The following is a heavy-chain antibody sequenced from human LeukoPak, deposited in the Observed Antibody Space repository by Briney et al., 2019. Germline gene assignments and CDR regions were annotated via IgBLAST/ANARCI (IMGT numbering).Heavy chain of an antibody. D-gene: IGHD1-1*01. CDR3: AKWQLYRFDP. Sequence: GGSLRLSCAASGFTFSSYAMSWVRQAPGKGRELVSSISGSGGSTYYADSVKGRFTISRDNSKNTLYLQMNSLRAEDTAVYYCAKWQLYRFDPWGQGTLVTVSS. CDR2: ISGSGGST. CDR1: GFTFSSYA. V-gene: IGHV3-23*01. J-gene: IGHJ5*02.